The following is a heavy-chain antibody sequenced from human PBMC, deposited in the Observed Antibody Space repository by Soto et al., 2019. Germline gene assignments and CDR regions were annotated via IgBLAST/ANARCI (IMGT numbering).Heavy chain of an antibody. CDR3: VTQWHYYGMDV. CDR1: GGSITSSNW. V-gene: IGHV4-4*02. J-gene: IGHJ6*02. D-gene: IGHD2-8*01. CDR2: IYHSGST. Sequence: QVQLQESGPGLVQPSGTLSLTCAVSGGSITSSNWWNWVRQPPGMGLEWIGEIYHSGSTNYNPSLKSRVTISVDKSKNQFSLKLTSVTAADTAIYYCVTQWHYYGMDVWGQGTTVTVSS.